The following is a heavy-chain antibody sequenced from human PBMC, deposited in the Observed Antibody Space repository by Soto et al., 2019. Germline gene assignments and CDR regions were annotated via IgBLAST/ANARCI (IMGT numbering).Heavy chain of an antibody. V-gene: IGHV4-59*01. D-gene: IGHD6-6*01. CDR3: ARTYSSSSPVDY. CDR2: IYYSGST. Sequence: QVQLQESGAGLVKPSETLSLTCTVSGGSISSYYWSWIRQPPGKGLEWIGYIYYSGSTNYNPSLKSRVTISVDTSKNQFSLKLSSVTAADTAVYYCARTYSSSSPVDYWGQGTLVTVSS. J-gene: IGHJ4*02. CDR1: GGSISSYY.